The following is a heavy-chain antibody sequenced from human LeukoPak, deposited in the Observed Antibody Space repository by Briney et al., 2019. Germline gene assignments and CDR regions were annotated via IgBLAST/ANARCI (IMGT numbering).Heavy chain of an antibody. CDR3: ARDYCSSTSCYYQDDAFDI. V-gene: IGHV1-2*04. D-gene: IGHD2-2*01. CDR1: GYTFTGYY. CDR2: INPNSGGT. Sequence: ASVKVSCKASGYTFTGYYMHWVRQAPGQGLEWMGWINPNSGGTNYAQKFQGWVTMTRDTSISTAYMELSRLRSDDTAVYYCARDYCSSTSCYYQDDAFDIWGQGTMVTVSS. J-gene: IGHJ3*02.